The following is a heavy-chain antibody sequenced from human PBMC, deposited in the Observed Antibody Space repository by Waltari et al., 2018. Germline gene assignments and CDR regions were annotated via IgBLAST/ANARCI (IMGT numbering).Heavy chain of an antibody. J-gene: IGHJ4*02. Sequence: QVQLVQSGAEVKKPGASVKVSCKVSGYTLTELSMHWVRQAPGKGLEWMGGFDPEDGETIYAQKFQGRVTMTEDTSTDTAYMELSSLRSEDTAVYYCATSPRYCTGGVCYFAYFDYWGQGTLVTVSS. CDR3: ATSPRYCTGGVCYFAYFDY. CDR2: FDPEDGET. D-gene: IGHD2-8*02. V-gene: IGHV1-24*01. CDR1: GYTLTELS.